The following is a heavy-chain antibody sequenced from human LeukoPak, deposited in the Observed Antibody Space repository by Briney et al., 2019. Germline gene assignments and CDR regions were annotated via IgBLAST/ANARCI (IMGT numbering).Heavy chain of an antibody. CDR2: ISPYNGDT. CDR1: GYTFNTYG. V-gene: IGHV1-18*04. D-gene: IGHD3-22*01. Sequence: GASVKVSCKASGYTFNTYGITWVRQAPGQGLEWMGWISPYNGDTHYAQKFQDRVTMTTDTSTSTAYMDLRSLGFDDTAVYYCARDKAFLGYYDTSGYFQQWFDSWGQGTLVTVSS. CDR3: ARDKAFLGYYDTSGYFQQWFDS. J-gene: IGHJ5*01.